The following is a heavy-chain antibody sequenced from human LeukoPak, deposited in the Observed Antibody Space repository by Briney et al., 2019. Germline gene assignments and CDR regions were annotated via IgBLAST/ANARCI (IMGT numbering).Heavy chain of an antibody. CDR1: GFTFSNYW. Sequence: GSLRLSCAASGFTFSNYWMSWVRQAPGKGLEWIGSIYYSGSTYYNPSLKSRVTISVDTSKNQFSLKLSSVTAADTAVYYCARHSGYYDFWSGYLTEPVDYWGQGTLVTVSS. CDR3: ARHSGYYDFWSGYLTEPVDY. D-gene: IGHD3-3*01. J-gene: IGHJ4*02. V-gene: IGHV4-39*01. CDR2: IYYSGST.